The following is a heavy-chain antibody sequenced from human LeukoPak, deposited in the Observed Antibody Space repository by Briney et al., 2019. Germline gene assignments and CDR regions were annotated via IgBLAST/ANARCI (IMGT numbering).Heavy chain of an antibody. V-gene: IGHV3-7*04. J-gene: IGHJ4*02. CDR2: IKEDGSEK. Sequence: GGSLRLSCAASGFTFSNFWMNWVRQAPGKGLEWVAKIKEDGSEKYYVDSVKGRFTISRDNARNSLYLQMNSLRAEDTAVYYCARTDYDYGDYVGDFDYWGQGTLVTVSS. CDR3: ARTDYDYGDYVGDFDY. D-gene: IGHD4-17*01. CDR1: GFTFSNFW.